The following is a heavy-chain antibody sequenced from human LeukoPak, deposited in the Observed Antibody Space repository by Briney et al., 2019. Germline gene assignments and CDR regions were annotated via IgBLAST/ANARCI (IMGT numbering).Heavy chain of an antibody. D-gene: IGHD6-19*01. V-gene: IGHV4-34*01. CDR1: GGSFSGYY. CDR2: INHSGST. CDR3: AXXRVXRXAVXGRRTNWYFDL. Sequence: SETLSLTCAVYGGSFSGYYWSWIRQPPGKGLEWIGEINHSGSTNYNPSLKSRVTISVDTSKNKFSLKLSSVTAADTAVYYCAXXRVXRXAVXGRRTNWYFDLWGRGTLVTVSS. J-gene: IGHJ2*01.